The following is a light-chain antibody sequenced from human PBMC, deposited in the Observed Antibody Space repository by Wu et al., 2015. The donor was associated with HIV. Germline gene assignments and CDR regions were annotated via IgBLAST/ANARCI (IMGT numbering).Light chain of an antibody. CDR2: GIS. J-gene: IGKJ2*03. CDR3: QQYDRSPYS. V-gene: IGKV3-20*01. CDR1: QSLSSNL. Sequence: EIVMTQSPLTLSVSPGERTTLSCTASQSLSSNLLAWYQQKPGQAPRLLIYGISVRATGVPGRFSGSGSGTDFTLVISRLEPEDLAVYFCQQYDRSPYSFGQGTKLEIK.